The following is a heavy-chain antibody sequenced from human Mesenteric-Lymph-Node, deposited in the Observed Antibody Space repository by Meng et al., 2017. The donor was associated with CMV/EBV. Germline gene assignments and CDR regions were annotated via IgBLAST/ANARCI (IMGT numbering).Heavy chain of an antibody. CDR1: GHSIISYD. V-gene: IGHV1-8*01. CDR2: MNPNSGNT. CDR3: ARGRDPFDY. Sequence: SVKVSCKTSGHSIISYDINWLRQATGQGLEWMGYMNPNSGNTGSAQKFRDRVTMTRNTSISTVYMELNNLRSEDTAVYYCARGRDPFDYWGQGMLVTVSS. J-gene: IGHJ4*02.